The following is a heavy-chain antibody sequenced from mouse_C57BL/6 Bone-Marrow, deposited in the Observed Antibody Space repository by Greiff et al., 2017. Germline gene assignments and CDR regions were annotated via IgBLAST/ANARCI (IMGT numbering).Heavy chain of an antibody. V-gene: IGHV1-26*01. J-gene: IGHJ3*01. Sequence: EVKLQQSGPELVKPGASVKISCKASGYTFTDYYMNWVKQSHGKSLEWIGDINPNNGGTSYNQKFKGKATLTVDKSSSTAYMELRSLTSEDSAVYYCARILDYDYDEGFAYWGQGTLVTVSA. CDR1: GYTFTDYY. CDR2: INPNNGGT. D-gene: IGHD2-4*01. CDR3: ARILDYDYDEGFAY.